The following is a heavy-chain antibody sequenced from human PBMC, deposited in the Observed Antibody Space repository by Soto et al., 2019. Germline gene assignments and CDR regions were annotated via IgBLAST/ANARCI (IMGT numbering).Heavy chain of an antibody. D-gene: IGHD1-7*01. V-gene: IGHV2-5*02. J-gene: IGHJ4*02. CDR2: IYWDDDT. Sequence: QITLKESGPTLVKPTQTLTLTCTFSGFSLTTYGVGVGWVRQPPGKALEWLALIYWDDDTRYSPSLKSRLTITKDTSKNHVVLTMTNMDPVDTATYYCAHRLTLNSDWNYGRFDYWGQGTLVTVSS. CDR3: AHRLTLNSDWNYGRFDY. CDR1: GFSLTTYGVG.